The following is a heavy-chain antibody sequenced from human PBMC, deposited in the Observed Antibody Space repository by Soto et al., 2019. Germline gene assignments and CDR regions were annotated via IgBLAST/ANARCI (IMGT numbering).Heavy chain of an antibody. CDR1: GFTISNYW. Sequence: GGSLRLSCAAPGFTISNYWMHWVRQAPGKGLVWVSGINYDGSTTSYADSVKGRFTISRDNAKNTLYLQMNSLRAEDTAVYYCARDTGVDFDYWGQGTLVTVSSGKVYDFGIREWYYYYYYGMDVWGQGTTVTVSS. D-gene: IGHD3-3*01. CDR3: ARDTGVDFDYWGQGTLVTVSSGKVYDFGIREWYYYYYYGMDV. V-gene: IGHV3-74*01. J-gene: IGHJ6*02. CDR2: INYDGSTT.